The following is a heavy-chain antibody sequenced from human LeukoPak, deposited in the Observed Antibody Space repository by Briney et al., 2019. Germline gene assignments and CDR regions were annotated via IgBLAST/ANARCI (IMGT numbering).Heavy chain of an antibody. V-gene: IGHV4-59*08. Sequence: SETLSLTCTVSGGSISSYYWSWIRQPPGKGLEWIGYIHYSGSTYYNPSLKSRVTISVDTSKNQFSLKLSSVTAADTAVYYCARLDSSGCYFDYWGQGTLVTVSS. J-gene: IGHJ4*02. CDR3: ARLDSSGCYFDY. CDR2: IHYSGST. D-gene: IGHD3-22*01. CDR1: GGSISSYY.